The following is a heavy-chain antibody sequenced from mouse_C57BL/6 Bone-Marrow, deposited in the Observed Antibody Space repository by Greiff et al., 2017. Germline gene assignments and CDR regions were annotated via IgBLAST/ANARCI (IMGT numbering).Heavy chain of an antibody. CDR3: ARRAYWYFDV. Sequence: VQLQQSGAELARPGASVKLSCKASGYTFTSYGISWVKQSTGQGLEWIGEIYPRSGNTYYNEKFKGKATLTADKSSSTAYMELRSLPSEDSAVYFCARRAYWYFDVWGTGTTVTVSS. CDR2: IYPRSGNT. CDR1: GYTFTSYG. J-gene: IGHJ1*03. D-gene: IGHD3-3*01. V-gene: IGHV1-81*01.